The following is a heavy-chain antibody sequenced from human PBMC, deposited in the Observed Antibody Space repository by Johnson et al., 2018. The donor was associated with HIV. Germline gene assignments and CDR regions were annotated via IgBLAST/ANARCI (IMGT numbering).Heavy chain of an antibody. J-gene: IGHJ3*02. CDR3: ARGGRSFDI. Sequence: VQLVESGGGLVKPGGSLRLSCVASGFTFSNAWMSWVRQAPGKGLEWVGRIKSKTDGGTTDYAAPVTGRFTISRDNAEHSLYLQMNSLRVEDTAVYYCARGGRSFDIWGQGTVVTVSS. CDR2: IKSKTDGGTT. CDR1: GFTFSNAW. V-gene: IGHV3-15*01.